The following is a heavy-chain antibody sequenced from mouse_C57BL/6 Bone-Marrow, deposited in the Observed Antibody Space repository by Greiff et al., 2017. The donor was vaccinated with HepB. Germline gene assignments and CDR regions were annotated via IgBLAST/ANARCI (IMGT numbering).Heavy chain of an antibody. CDR3: ARSPYDYGSYWYFDV. V-gene: IGHV3-8*01. J-gene: IGHJ1*03. CDR2: ISYSGST. CDR1: GYSITSDY. Sequence: VQLKESGPGLAKPSQTLSLTCSVTGYSITSDYWNWIRKFPGNKLEYMGYISYSGSTYYNPSLKSRISITRDTSKNQYYLQLNSVTTEDTATYYCARSPYDYGSYWYFDVWGTGTTVTVSS. D-gene: IGHD2-4*01.